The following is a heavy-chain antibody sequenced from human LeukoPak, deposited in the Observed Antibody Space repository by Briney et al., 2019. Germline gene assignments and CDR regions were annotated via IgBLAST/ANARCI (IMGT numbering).Heavy chain of an antibody. V-gene: IGHV1-3*01. D-gene: IGHD5-12*01. CDR3: ARVGRRGYSGYDSPFDY. CDR1: GYTFTSYA. J-gene: IGHJ4*02. CDR2: INAGNGNT. Sequence: ASVKVSCKASGYTFTSYAMHWVRQAPGQRLEWMGWINAGNGNTKYSQKFQGRVTITRDTSASTAYMELSSPRSEDTAVYYCARVGRRGYSGYDSPFDYWGQGTLVTVSS.